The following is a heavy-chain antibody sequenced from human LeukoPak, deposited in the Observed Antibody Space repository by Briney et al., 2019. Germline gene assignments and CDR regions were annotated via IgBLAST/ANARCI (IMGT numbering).Heavy chain of an antibody. CDR3: ARVRPGSNYVDFDY. J-gene: IGHJ4*02. CDR2: ISYDGSNK. CDR1: GFTFSSCG. D-gene: IGHD4-11*01. Sequence: GGSLRLSCAASGFTFSSCGMHWVRQAPGKGLEWVTVISYDGSNKYYAGSVKGRFTISRDTSKSTLYLQMNSLRAEDTAVYYCARVRPGSNYVDFDYWGQGTLVTVSS. V-gene: IGHV3-33*05.